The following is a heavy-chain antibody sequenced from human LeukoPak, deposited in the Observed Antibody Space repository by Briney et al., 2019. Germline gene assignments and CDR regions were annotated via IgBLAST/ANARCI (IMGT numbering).Heavy chain of an antibody. V-gene: IGHV4-39*07. CDR2: VYYSGST. Sequence: SETLSLTCTVSGGSISSSSYYWGWIRQPPGKGLEWIGSVYYSGSTYYNPALKSRVTISLDTSKDQFSLNLNSVTAADTAVYYCLYGGNSGDWVYWGQGILVTVSS. J-gene: IGHJ4*02. CDR1: GGSISSSSYY. CDR3: LYGGNSGDWVY. D-gene: IGHD4-23*01.